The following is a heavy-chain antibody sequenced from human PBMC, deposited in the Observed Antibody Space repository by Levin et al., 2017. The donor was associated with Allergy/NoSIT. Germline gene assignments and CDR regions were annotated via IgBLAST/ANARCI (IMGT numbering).Heavy chain of an antibody. V-gene: IGHV4-59*08. CDR2: IYYSGST. J-gene: IGHJ6*03. Sequence: SQTLSLTCTVSGGSISSYYWSWIRQPPGKGLEWIGYIYYSGSTNYNPSLKSRVTISVDTSKNQFSLKLSSVTAADTAVYYCARCPNYYYYMDVWGKGTTVTVSS. CDR1: GGSISSYY. CDR3: ARCPNYYYYMDV.